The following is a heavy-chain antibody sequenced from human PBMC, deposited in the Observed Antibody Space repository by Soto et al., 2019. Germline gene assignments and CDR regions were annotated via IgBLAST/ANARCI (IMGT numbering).Heavy chain of an antibody. J-gene: IGHJ5*02. D-gene: IGHD1-26*01. CDR1: RDTFTSYY. V-gene: IGHV1-46*01. CDR3: AGSSGGNFGIIIEGTNWFAP. CDR2: INPHGGST. Sequence: ASVKVSCKAPRDTFTSYYINWVRQAPGQGLEWMGVINPHGGSTAYAQKFKSRVTLTRGTSASTVYMEVSSLTSEDTAMYYCAGSSGGNFGIIIEGTNWFAPWGQGALVTVSS.